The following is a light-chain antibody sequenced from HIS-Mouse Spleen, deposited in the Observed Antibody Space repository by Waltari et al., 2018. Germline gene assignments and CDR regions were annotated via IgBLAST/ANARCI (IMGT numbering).Light chain of an antibody. CDR1: QGISNY. Sequence: DIQMTPSPSSLSASVGDRVTITCRASQGISNYLDWYQQKPGKVPKLLIYAASTLQSGVPSRFSGSGSGTDFTLTISSLQPEDVATYYCQKYNSAPPLTFGGGTKVEIK. J-gene: IGKJ4*01. V-gene: IGKV1-27*01. CDR3: QKYNSAPPLT. CDR2: AAS.